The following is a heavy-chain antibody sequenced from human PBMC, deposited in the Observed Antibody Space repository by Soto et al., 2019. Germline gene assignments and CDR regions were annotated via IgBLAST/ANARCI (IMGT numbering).Heavy chain of an antibody. D-gene: IGHD1-26*01. J-gene: IGHJ4*02. Sequence: EVQLLESGGGLVQPGGSLRLSCAASGFTFSSFSLSWVRQAPGKGLEWVSGISGLGGSIYYADSVKGRFTISRDKSKNTLYLQMNSLRAEDTAVYYCSKSNGDTWERYFFDFWGQGTLVTVSS. V-gene: IGHV3-23*01. CDR2: ISGLGGSI. CDR1: GFTFSSFS. CDR3: SKSNGDTWERYFFDF.